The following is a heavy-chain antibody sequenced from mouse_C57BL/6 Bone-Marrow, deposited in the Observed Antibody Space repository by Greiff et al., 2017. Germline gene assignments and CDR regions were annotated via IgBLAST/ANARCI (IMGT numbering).Heavy chain of an antibody. CDR3: ARDGYYLYYAMDY. J-gene: IGHJ4*01. CDR1: GYTFTSYW. V-gene: IGHV1-50*01. D-gene: IGHD2-3*01. Sequence: QVQLQQPGAELVKPGASVKLSCKASGYTFTSYWMQWVKQRPGQGLEWIGEIDPSDSYTNYNQKFKGKATLTVDKSSSTAYMQLSSLTSEDSAVYYCARDGYYLYYAMDYWGQGTSVTVSS. CDR2: IDPSDSYT.